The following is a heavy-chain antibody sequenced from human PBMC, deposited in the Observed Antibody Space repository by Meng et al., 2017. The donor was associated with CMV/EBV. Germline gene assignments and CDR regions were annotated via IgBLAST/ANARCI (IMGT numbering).Heavy chain of an antibody. CDR3: ASFKYCSSTSCYLRNWFDP. J-gene: IGHJ5*02. Sequence: SEILPLTCTVSGGPISSSSYDWGWIRQPPGKGLEWIGSIYYSGSTYYKPSLKSRVTISVDTSKNQFSLKLSSVTAADTAVYYCASFKYCSSTSCYLRNWFDPWGQGTLVTVSS. D-gene: IGHD2-2*01. V-gene: IGHV4-39*07. CDR1: GGPISSSSYD. CDR2: IYYSGST.